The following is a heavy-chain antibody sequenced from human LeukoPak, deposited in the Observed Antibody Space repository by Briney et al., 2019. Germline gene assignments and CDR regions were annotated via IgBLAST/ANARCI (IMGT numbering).Heavy chain of an antibody. V-gene: IGHV4-4*07. CDR2: IYSSGNT. CDR3: ARGGLHRFFDP. D-gene: IGHD3-10*01. CDR1: GGSIKNYH. J-gene: IGHJ5*02. Sequence: SETLSLTCSVSGGSIKNYHWSWIRQSAGKELEWIGRIYSSGNTTYNRALKSRVTMSVDTSKNQVSLTLTSVTAADTAVYYCARGGLHRFFDPWGQGTLVIVSS.